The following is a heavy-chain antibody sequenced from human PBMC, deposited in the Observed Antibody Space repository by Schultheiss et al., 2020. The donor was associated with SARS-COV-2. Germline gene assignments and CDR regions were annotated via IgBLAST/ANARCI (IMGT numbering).Heavy chain of an antibody. V-gene: IGHV4-61*08. J-gene: IGHJ4*02. CDR3: ARARVSGSSHLHFDY. CDR2: IYYSGST. Sequence: GSLRLSCTVSGGSISSGGYYWSWIRQPPGKGLEWIGYIYYSGSTNYNPSLKSRVTISVDTSKNQFSLKLSSVTAADTAVYYCARARVSGSSHLHFDYWGQGTLVTVSS. CDR1: GGSISSGGYY. D-gene: IGHD1-26*01.